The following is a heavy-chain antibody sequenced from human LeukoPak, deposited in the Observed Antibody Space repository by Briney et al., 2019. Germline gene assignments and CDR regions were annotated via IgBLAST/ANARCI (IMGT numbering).Heavy chain of an antibody. J-gene: IGHJ6*03. D-gene: IGHD3-10*01. Sequence: GGSLRLSCAASGFTFSSYGMSWVRQAPGKGLEWVSAISGSGGSTYYADSVKGRFTISRDNSKNTLYLQMNSLRAEDTAVYYCARFPMVRGVHHYSYYMDVWGKGTTVTISS. CDR3: ARFPMVRGVHHYSYYMDV. CDR1: GFTFSSYG. V-gene: IGHV3-23*01. CDR2: ISGSGGST.